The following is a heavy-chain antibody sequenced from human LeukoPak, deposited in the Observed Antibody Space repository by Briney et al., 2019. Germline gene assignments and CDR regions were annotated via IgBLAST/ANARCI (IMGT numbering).Heavy chain of an antibody. CDR3: AKDGRRAVTNYYYYYMDV. J-gene: IGHJ6*03. Sequence: GGSLRLSCAASGFTFSSYAMSWVRQAPGKGLEWDSAISGSGGSTYYADSVKGRFTISRDNSKNTLYLQMNSLRAEDTAVYYCAKDGRRAVTNYYYYYMDVWGKGTTVTVSS. D-gene: IGHD4-17*01. CDR1: GFTFSSYA. V-gene: IGHV3-23*01. CDR2: ISGSGGST.